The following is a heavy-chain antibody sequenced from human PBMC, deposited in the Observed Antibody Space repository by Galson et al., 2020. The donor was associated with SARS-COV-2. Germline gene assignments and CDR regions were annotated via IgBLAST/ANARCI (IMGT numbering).Heavy chain of an antibody. V-gene: IGHV4-31*03. CDR3: ARGGEMTLDYGDQTTYFDP. CDR2: IYYSGST. D-gene: IGHD4-17*01. J-gene: IGHJ5*02. CDR1: GGSISSGGYY. Sequence: SETLSLTCTVSGGSISSGGYYWSWIRQHPGKCLEWIGYIYYSGSTYYNPSLKSRVTISVDTSKNQFSLKLSSVTAADTAVYYCARGGEMTLDYGDQTTYFDPWGQGTLVTVSS.